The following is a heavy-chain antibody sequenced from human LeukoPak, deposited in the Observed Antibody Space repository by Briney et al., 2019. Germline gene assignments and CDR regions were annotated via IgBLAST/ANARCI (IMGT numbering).Heavy chain of an antibody. CDR3: ARSNGDYNPPFDY. Sequence: GGSLRLSCAASGFTFSSYWMSWVRQAPGKGLEWVANIKQDGSEKYYVDSVKGRFTISRDNAKNSLYLQMNSLRAGDTAVYYCARSNGDYNPPFDYWGQGTLVTVSS. CDR2: IKQDGSEK. D-gene: IGHD4-17*01. J-gene: IGHJ4*02. V-gene: IGHV3-7*01. CDR1: GFTFSSYW.